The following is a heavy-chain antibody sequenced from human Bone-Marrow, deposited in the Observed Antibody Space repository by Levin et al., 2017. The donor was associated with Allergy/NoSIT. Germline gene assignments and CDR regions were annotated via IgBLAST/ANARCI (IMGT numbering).Heavy chain of an antibody. CDR2: IYHSGST. D-gene: IGHD4-17*01. Sequence: SETLSLTCAVSGGSISSGGYSWSWIRQPPGKGLEWIGYIYHSGSTYYNPSLKSRVTISVDRSKNQFSLKLSSVTAADTAVYYCVRGSGYGDYFDYWGQGTLVTVSS. V-gene: IGHV4-30-2*01. CDR1: GGSISSGGYS. J-gene: IGHJ4*02. CDR3: VRGSGYGDYFDY.